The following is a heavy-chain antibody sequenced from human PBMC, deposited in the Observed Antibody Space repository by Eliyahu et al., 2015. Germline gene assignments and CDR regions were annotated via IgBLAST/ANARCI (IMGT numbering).Heavy chain of an antibody. D-gene: IGHD4-23*01. CDR2: IYYSGST. CDR3: ARHYGGNLGWYYGMDV. V-gene: IGHV4-39*01. Sequence: ETLSLTCTVSGGSISSSSYYWGWIRQPPGKGLEWIGSIYYSGSTYYNPSLKSRVTISVDTSKNQFSLKLSSVTAADTAVYYCARHYGGNLGWYYGMDVWGQGTTVTVSS. J-gene: IGHJ6*02. CDR1: GGSISSSSYY.